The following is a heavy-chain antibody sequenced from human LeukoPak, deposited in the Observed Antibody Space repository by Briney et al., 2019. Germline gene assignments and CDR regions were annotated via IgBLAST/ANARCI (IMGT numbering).Heavy chain of an antibody. CDR2: ISWNSDTV. CDR3: VSLADY. J-gene: IGHJ4*02. CDR1: GFSIGDFA. V-gene: IGHV3-9*01. Sequence: PGRSLRLSCAASGFSIGDFAMQWLRHVPGKGLEWVAGISWNSDTVGYVDSVKGRFTISRDNAKNSLYLQMNDLRLEDTALYYCVSLADYWGQGTLVTVSS.